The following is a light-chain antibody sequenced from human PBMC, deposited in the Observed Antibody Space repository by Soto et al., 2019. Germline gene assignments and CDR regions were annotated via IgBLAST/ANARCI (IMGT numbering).Light chain of an antibody. V-gene: IGKV3-20*01. CDR2: GAS. CDR3: QQYGSSPQIT. CDR1: QSVSSSY. Sequence: EIVMTQSPATLSVSPGETATLSCRASQSVSSSYLAWYQQKPGQAPRLLIYGASSRATGIPDRFGGSGSGTDFTLTISRLEPEDFAVYYCQQYGSSPQITFGQGTRLEIK. J-gene: IGKJ5*01.